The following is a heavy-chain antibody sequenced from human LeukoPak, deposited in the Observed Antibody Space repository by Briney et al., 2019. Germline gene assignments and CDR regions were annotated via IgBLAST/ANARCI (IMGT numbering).Heavy chain of an antibody. CDR1: GFSFSDYA. V-gene: IGHV3-30-3*01. CDR3: ARGAPPDY. Sequence: GRSLRLSCAASGFSFSDYAMYWVRQAPGKGLEWVAVISYDGSNKYYADSVKGRFTTSRDNSRTFMYLQMDSLRREDTAVYYCARGAPPDYWGQGTLVTVSS. J-gene: IGHJ4*02. CDR2: ISYDGSNK.